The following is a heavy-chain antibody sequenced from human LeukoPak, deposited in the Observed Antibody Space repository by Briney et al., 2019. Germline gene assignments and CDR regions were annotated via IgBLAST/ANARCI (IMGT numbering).Heavy chain of an antibody. V-gene: IGHV4-34*01. Sequence: SETLSLTCAVYGGSFSGYYWSWIRRPPGKGLEWIGEINHSGSTNYNPSLKSRVTISVDTSKNQFSLKLSSVTAADTAVYYCARMGLIVATIYFDYWGQGTLVTVSS. J-gene: IGHJ4*02. CDR2: INHSGST. CDR3: ARMGLIVATIYFDY. CDR1: GGSFSGYY. D-gene: IGHD5-12*01.